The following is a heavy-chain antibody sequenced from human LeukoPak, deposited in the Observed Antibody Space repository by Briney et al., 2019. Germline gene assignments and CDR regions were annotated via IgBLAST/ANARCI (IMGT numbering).Heavy chain of an antibody. CDR1: GFTFSSYT. CDR2: ISSSRSTI. Sequence: GGSLRLSCAASGFTFSSYTMNWVRQAPGKGLEWISYISSSRSTIYYTDSVKGRYTISRDNAKNSLYLQMNSLRAEDTAVYYCAREVLYYPNSGSSPYFDCWGQGTLVTVPS. CDR3: AREVLYYPNSGSSPYFDC. V-gene: IGHV3-48*01. J-gene: IGHJ4*02. D-gene: IGHD3-10*01.